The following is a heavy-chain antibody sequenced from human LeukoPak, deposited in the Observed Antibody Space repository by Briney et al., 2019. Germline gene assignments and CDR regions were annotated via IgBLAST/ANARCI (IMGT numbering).Heavy chain of an antibody. D-gene: IGHD4-17*01. CDR3: ASSTILLNTVTTR. J-gene: IGHJ4*02. V-gene: IGHV4-34*01. Sequence: PSETLSLTCAVYGGPFSNYYWSRIRQPPGKGLEWIGEINHSGSTIYNPSLKSRVTISVDTSKTQFSLKLSSVTAADTAVYYCASSTILLNTVTTRWGQGTLVTVSS. CDR1: GGPFSNYY. CDR2: INHSGST.